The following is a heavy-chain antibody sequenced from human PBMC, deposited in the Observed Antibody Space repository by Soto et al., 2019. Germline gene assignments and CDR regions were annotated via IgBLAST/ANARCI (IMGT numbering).Heavy chain of an antibody. CDR2: ISGSGGST. D-gene: IGHD3-16*01. CDR3: AKDYNDDYVWGSYHYFDY. V-gene: IGHV3-23*01. Sequence: EVQLLESGGGLVQPGGSLRLSCAASRFTFSSYAMSWVRQAPGKGLEWVSAISGSGGSTYYADSVKGRFTISRDNSKNTLYLQMNSLRAEDTAVYYCAKDYNDDYVWGSYHYFDYWGQGTLVTVSS. CDR1: RFTFSSYA. J-gene: IGHJ4*02.